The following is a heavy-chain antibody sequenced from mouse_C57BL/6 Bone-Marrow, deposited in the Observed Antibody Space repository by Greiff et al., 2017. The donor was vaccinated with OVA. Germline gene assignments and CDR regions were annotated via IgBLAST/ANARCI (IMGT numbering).Heavy chain of an antibody. Sequence: EVMLVESEGGLVQPGSSMKLSCTASGFTFSDYYMAWVRQVPEKGLEWVANINYDGSSTYYLDSLKSRFIISRDNAKNILYLQMSSLKSEDTATYYCAREGDYWGQGTSVTVSS. V-gene: IGHV5-16*01. J-gene: IGHJ4*01. CDR1: GFTFSDYY. CDR2: INYDGSST. CDR3: AREGDY.